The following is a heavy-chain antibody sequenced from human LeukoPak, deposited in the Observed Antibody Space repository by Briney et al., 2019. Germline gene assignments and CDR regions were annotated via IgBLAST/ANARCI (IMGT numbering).Heavy chain of an antibody. D-gene: IGHD1-1*01. J-gene: IGHJ4*02. CDR1: GFTLGDYA. CDR3: TRDRGAYNLYDY. Sequence: GGSLSLSCTASGFTLGDYAMSWIRQAPGKGLEWVGFIRSKAYGETADYAASVKGRFTISRDDSKAIAYLQMNSLKTEDTAVYHCTRDRGAYNLYDYWGQGTLVTVSS. V-gene: IGHV3-49*03. CDR2: IRSKAYGETA.